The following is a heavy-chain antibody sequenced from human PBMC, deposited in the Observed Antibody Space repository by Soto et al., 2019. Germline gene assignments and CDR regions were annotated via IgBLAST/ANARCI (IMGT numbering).Heavy chain of an antibody. D-gene: IGHD3-9*01. CDR1: GYTFTSYD. J-gene: IGHJ6*03. V-gene: IGHV1-8*01. CDR3: ARTYYDILTGYYGSHFYYYYMDV. CDR2: MNPNSGNT. Sequence: ASVKVSCKASGYTFTSYDINWVRQATGQGLEWMGWMNPNSGNTGYAQKFQGRVTMTRNTSISTAYMELSSLRSEDTAVYYCARTYYDILTGYYGSHFYYYYMDVWGKGTTVTVSS.